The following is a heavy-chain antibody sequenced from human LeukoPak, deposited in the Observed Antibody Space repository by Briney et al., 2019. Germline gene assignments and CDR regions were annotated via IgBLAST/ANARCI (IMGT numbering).Heavy chain of an antibody. Sequence: SETLSLTCTLSGGSISTYYWSWIRQPPGKGLEWIGYIYYSGSTNYNPSLKSRVTISVDTSKNQFSLKLSSVTAADTAVYYCARSPMTTVTCFDYWGQGTLVTVSS. CDR2: IYYSGST. J-gene: IGHJ4*02. CDR1: GGSISTYY. CDR3: ARSPMTTVTCFDY. V-gene: IGHV4-59*01. D-gene: IGHD4-17*01.